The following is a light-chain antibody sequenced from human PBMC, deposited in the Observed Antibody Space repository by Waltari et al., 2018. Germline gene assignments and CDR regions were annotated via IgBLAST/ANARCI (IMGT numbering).Light chain of an antibody. CDR2: DVR. CDR1: SSDVGVYNY. CDR3: SSFTSSSTPYV. J-gene: IGLJ1*01. Sequence: QSALTQPASVSGSPGQSITVSCTGTSSDVGVYNYVSWYQHHPGKAPKPMIYDVRNRPSGVSNRFSGSKSGNTASLTISGLQAEDEADYYCSSFTSSSTPYVFGTGTKVTVL. V-gene: IGLV2-14*03.